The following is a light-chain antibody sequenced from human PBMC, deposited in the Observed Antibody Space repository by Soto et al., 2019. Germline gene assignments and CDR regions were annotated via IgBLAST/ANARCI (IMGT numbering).Light chain of an antibody. CDR1: RRVARTR. J-gene: IGKJ3*01. V-gene: IGKV3-20*01. CDR3: HHYGRSPIFT. CDR2: GAS. Sequence: EVVLRKFQGPLFLSAGERATLSCRASRRVARTRLAWYQQKPGQAPRLLIYGASTRAAGIPDRFSGSGSGTDFTLTISRLEPEDFGVFFCHHYGRSPIFTFGPGTTVDMK.